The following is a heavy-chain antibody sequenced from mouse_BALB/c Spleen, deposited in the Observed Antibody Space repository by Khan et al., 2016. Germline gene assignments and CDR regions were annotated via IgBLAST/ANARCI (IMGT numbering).Heavy chain of an antibody. Sequence: QIQLVQSGPELKKPGETVKISCKASGYTFTNSGMNWVKQAPGKGLKWVGWINTYTGEPTYADDFKGRFAFSLETSASTAYLQINNLKNEDMTTYCGVRGAMVTTGWYFDVWGAGTTVTVSS. D-gene: IGHD2-2*01. CDR3: VRGAMVTTGWYFDV. CDR1: GYTFTNSG. CDR2: INTYTGEP. V-gene: IGHV9-1*02. J-gene: IGHJ1*01.